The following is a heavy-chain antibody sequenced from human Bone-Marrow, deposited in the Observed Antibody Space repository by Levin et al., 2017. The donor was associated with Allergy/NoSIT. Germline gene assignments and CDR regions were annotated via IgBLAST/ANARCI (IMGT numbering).Heavy chain of an antibody. Sequence: SETLSLTCTVSGGSISSSSYYWGWIRQPPGKGLEWIGSIYYRGSTYYNPSLKSRVTISVDTSKNQFSLKLSSVTAADTAVYYCARDGMITFGGVIVTKFDYWGQGTLVTVSS. V-gene: IGHV4-39*07. CDR1: GGSISSSSYY. CDR2: IYYRGST. D-gene: IGHD3-16*02. J-gene: IGHJ4*02. CDR3: ARDGMITFGGVIVTKFDY.